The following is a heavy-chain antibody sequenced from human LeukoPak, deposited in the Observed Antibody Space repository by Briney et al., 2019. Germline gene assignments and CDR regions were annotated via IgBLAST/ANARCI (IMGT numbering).Heavy chain of an antibody. CDR2: INHSGST. V-gene: IGHV4-34*01. CDR1: SGSFNGYY. Sequence: SETLSLTCAVYSGSFNGYYWSWIRQPPGKGLEWIGEINHSGSTNYNPSLKSRVTMPVDTSKNQFSLKLSSVTAADPAVYYCARMTSGAFDMWGQGTMVTVSS. CDR3: ARMTSGAFDM. J-gene: IGHJ3*02.